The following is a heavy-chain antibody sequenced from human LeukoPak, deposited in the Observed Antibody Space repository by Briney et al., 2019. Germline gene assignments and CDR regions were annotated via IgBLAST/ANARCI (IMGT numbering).Heavy chain of an antibody. Sequence: SETLSLTCTVSGGSISNSYWSWIRQPPGKGLEWIGYIYYSGSTNYNPSLKSRVTISVDTSKNQFSLKLSSVTAADTAVYYCARHRGIAVAGTVTGFALDYWGQGTLVTVSS. CDR3: ARHRGIAVAGTVTGFALDY. D-gene: IGHD6-19*01. V-gene: IGHV4-59*08. CDR1: GGSISNSY. J-gene: IGHJ4*02. CDR2: IYYSGST.